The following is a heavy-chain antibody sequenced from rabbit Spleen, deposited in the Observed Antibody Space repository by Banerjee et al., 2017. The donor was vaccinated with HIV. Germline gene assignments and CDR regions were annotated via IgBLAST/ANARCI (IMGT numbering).Heavy chain of an antibody. CDR3: ARDLTSVVGWNFNL. V-gene: IGHV1S45*01. CDR1: GFSFSDRDV. Sequence: QEQLVESEGGLVKPEGSLTLTCKASGFSFSDRDVMCWIRQAPGKGLQWIACINVYTGKPVYATWAKGRFTISRTSSTTVTLQMTSLTAADTATYFCARDLTSVVGWNFNLWAKAPWSPS. CDR2: INVYTGKP. J-gene: IGHJ4*01. D-gene: IGHD1-1*01.